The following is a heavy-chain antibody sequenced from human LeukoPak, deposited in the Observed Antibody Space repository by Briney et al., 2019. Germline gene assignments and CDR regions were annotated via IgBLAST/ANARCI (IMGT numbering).Heavy chain of an antibody. CDR2: ISSSSSYI. CDR1: GFTFSSYS. V-gene: IGHV3-21*01. CDR3: ARVRDYCSSTSCYKWRLPIDY. J-gene: IGHJ4*02. Sequence: KTGGSLRLSCAASGFTFSSYSMNWVRQAPGKGLEWVSSISSSSSYIYYADSVKGRFTISRDNAKNSLYLQMNSLRAEDTAVYYCARVRDYCSSTSCYKWRLPIDYWGQGTLVTVSS. D-gene: IGHD2-2*02.